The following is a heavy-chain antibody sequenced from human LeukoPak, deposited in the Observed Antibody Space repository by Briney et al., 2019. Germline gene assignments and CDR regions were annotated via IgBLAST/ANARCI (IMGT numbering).Heavy chain of an antibody. CDR3: ARVRSHGLYGDIDY. J-gene: IGHJ4*02. Sequence: ASVKVSCKASGYTFTGYYMHWVRQAPGQGLEWMGWIYPNSGGTNYAQKFQGRVTMTRDTSISTAYMELSRLRSDDTAVYYCARVRSHGLYGDIDYWGQGTLVTVSS. CDR2: IYPNSGGT. V-gene: IGHV1-2*02. CDR1: GYTFTGYY. D-gene: IGHD4-17*01.